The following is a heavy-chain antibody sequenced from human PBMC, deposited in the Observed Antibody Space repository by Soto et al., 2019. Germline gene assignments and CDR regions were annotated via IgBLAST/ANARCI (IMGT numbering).Heavy chain of an antibody. CDR1: GFTFRSYW. Sequence: EVQLVESGGGLVQPGGSLRLSCAASGFTFRSYWMSWVRQAPGKGLEWVANIKHDGSEKYYVESVQGRFTISRDKAKNSVYLQMNSLRAEDTAVYYCTRDDQGFFDSWGQGTLVTVSS. CDR2: IKHDGSEK. CDR3: TRDDQGFFDS. V-gene: IGHV3-7*01. J-gene: IGHJ4*02. D-gene: IGHD2-15*01.